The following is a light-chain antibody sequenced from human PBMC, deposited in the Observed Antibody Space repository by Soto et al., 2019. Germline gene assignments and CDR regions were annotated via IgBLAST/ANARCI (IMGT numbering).Light chain of an antibody. CDR3: QQSYSPPWYT. CDR2: GAS. V-gene: IGKV1-39*01. J-gene: IGKJ2*01. CDR1: QTVTYH. Sequence: DIQMTQFPSSLSASVGDRVTITCRASQTVTYHLNWYQHNPGKAPKVLIYGASSLQSGVPSRFSGSGSGTEFTLTISNVQPEDFATYFCQQSYSPPWYTFGQGTKLEIK.